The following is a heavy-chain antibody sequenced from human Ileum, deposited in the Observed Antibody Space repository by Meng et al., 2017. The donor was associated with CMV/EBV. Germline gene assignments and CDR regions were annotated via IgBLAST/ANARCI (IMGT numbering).Heavy chain of an antibody. CDR2: IYYSGSP. CDR1: GGSITRGNYY. D-gene: IGHD2-15*01. V-gene: IGHV4-30-4*08. CDR3: VRQVVAASFDY. Sequence: VLRTEAGPGLVMPPKTLSLTCIGSGGSITRGNYYCSWIRQPPGRGLEWIGYIYYSGSPYYKPSLKSRVTISLDTSKNQFSLNLRSVTATDSAVYYCVRQVVAASFDYWGQGALVTVSS. J-gene: IGHJ4*02.